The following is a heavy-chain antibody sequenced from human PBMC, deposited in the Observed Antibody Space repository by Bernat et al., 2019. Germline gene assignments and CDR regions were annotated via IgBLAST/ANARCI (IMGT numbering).Heavy chain of an antibody. CDR3: ASLLLWFGELLGLNDAFDI. Sequence: QVQLVESGGGVVQPGRSLRLSCAASGFTFSSYAMHWVRQAPGKGLEWVAVISYDGSNKYYADSVKGRFTISRDNSKNTLYLQMNSLRAEDTAVYYCASLLLWFGELLGLNDAFDIWGQGTMVTVSS. D-gene: IGHD3-10*01. CDR1: GFTFSSYA. J-gene: IGHJ3*02. V-gene: IGHV3-30-3*01. CDR2: ISYDGSNK.